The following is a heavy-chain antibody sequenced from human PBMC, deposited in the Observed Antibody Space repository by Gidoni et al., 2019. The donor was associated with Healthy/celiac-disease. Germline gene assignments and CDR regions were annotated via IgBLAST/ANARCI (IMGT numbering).Heavy chain of an antibody. CDR1: GFTFSSYA. CDR3: ARDFGHYFDY. CDR2: ISYDGSNK. D-gene: IGHD3-3*01. J-gene: IGHJ4*02. Sequence: QVQLVESGGGVVQPGRSLRLSCAASGFTFSSYAMHWVRQAPGKGLEWVAVISYDGSNKYYADSVKGRFTISRDNSKNTLYLQMNSLRAEDTAVYYCARDFGHYFDYWGQGTLVTVSS. V-gene: IGHV3-30-3*01.